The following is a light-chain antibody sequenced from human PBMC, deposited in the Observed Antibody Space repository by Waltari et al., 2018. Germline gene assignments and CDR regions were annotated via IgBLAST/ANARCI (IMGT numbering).Light chain of an antibody. Sequence: QSPSAMSASVGDRVAITCRASQDIGNYLAWFQQKPGTVPKRLIYAVSSLESGVPSRFSGSDSGTEFTPTINRLQPEDLATYFCLQHYTYPPTFGQGTRLEI. CDR2: AVS. J-gene: IGKJ5*01. CDR3: LQHYTYPPT. CDR1: QDIGNY. V-gene: IGKV1-17*03.